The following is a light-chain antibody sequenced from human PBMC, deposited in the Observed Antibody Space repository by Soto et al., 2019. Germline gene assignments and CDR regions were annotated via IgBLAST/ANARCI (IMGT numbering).Light chain of an antibody. CDR3: QQVDNFPYT. J-gene: IGKJ2*01. CDR2: AAS. Sequence: DIQLTQSPSFLSASVGDRVTITCRASQGISNHLAWYQQKPGKAPKLLMYAASTLQGGVPSRFSGSGSGTEFILTITGLLPEDSATYYCQQVDNFPYTFGQGTILEIK. CDR1: QGISNH. V-gene: IGKV1-9*01.